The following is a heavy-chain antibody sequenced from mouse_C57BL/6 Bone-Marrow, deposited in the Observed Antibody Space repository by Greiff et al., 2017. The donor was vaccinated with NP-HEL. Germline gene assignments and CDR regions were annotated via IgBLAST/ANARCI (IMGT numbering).Heavy chain of an antibody. D-gene: IGHD1-1*01. V-gene: IGHV5-4*03. J-gene: IGHJ3*01. CDR3: ARRSSAFAY. Sequence: EVQRVESGGGLVKPGGSLKLSCAASGFTFSSYAMSWVRQTPEKRLEWVATISDGGSYTYYPDNVKGRFTISRDNAKNNLYLQMSHLKSEDTAMYYCARRSSAFAYWGQGTLVTVSA. CDR2: ISDGGSYT. CDR1: GFTFSSYA.